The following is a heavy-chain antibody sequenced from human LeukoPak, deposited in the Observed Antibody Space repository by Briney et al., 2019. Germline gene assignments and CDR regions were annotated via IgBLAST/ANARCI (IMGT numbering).Heavy chain of an antibody. CDR3: ARESGPFSPFGF. V-gene: IGHV1-46*01. CDR2: INPSGGSI. D-gene: IGHD1-26*01. Sequence: ASVKVSCKASGYTFTSYFMHWVRQAPGQGLEWMGKINPSGGSINYAQKFQGRVTMTRDTSTRTIYLELSSLRSEDTAVYYCARESGPFSPFGFWGQGTLVSVHS. J-gene: IGHJ4*02. CDR1: GYTFTSYF.